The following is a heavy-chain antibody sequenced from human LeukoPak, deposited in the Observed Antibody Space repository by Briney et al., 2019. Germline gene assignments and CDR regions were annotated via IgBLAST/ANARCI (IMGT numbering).Heavy chain of an antibody. CDR1: GGSFSSSSYY. J-gene: IGHJ4*02. CDR3: AMPSSGSYLY. Sequence: SETLSLTCTVSGGSFSSSSYYWGWIRQPPGKGLEWIGTIYYSGSTYYNPSLKSRVTISVDPSKNQFSLKVTSVTAADTAVYYCAMPSSGSYLYWGQGTLVTVSS. V-gene: IGHV4-39*01. CDR2: IYYSGST. D-gene: IGHD1-26*01.